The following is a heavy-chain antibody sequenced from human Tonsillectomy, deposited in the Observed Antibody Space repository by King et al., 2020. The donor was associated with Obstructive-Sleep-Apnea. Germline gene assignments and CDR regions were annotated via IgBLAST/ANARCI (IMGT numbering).Heavy chain of an antibody. Sequence: QLQESGPGLVKPSETLSLTCTVSGGSISSYYWSWIRQPAGKGLEWIGRIYTSGSTNYHPPLKSRVTMSVDTSKNQFSLKLSSVTAGDTAVYYCARDHPSIGELSTHWGQGTLVTVSS. CDR2: IYTSGST. V-gene: IGHV4-4*07. J-gene: IGHJ4*02. D-gene: IGHD3-10*01. CDR3: ARDHPSIGELSTH. CDR1: GGSISSYY.